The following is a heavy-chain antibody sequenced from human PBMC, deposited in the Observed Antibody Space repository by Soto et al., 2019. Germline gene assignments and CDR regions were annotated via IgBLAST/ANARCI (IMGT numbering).Heavy chain of an antibody. J-gene: IGHJ2*01. D-gene: IGHD1-20*01. V-gene: IGHV4-59*01. CDR1: GVSISGYY. CDR3: AATYKDGYFEY. CDR2: AHYTGTT. Sequence: QVHLEESGPGLVKPSETLSLKCTVSGVSISGYYWSWIRQPPGKGLQWIGYAHYTGTTIYNPSLNNRVTISVDPSKRQFSLHLRSVSSADTALYFCAATYKDGYFEYWGRGTPVTVST.